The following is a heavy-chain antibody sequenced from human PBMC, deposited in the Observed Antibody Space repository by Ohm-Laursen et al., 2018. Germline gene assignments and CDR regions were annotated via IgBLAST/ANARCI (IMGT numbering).Heavy chain of an antibody. Sequence: GQTLSLTCAASGFTFTNFGMHWVRQAPGKGLEWVAVVSYDERYKNYVDSVKGRFTVSRDNSKDTLYLQMNSLRNEDTAIYYCAKDVGVAFAYDSWGQGTLVTVSS. J-gene: IGHJ4*02. V-gene: IGHV3-30*18. CDR1: GFTFTNFG. CDR2: VSYDERYK. CDR3: AKDVGVAFAYDS. D-gene: IGHD2-15*01.